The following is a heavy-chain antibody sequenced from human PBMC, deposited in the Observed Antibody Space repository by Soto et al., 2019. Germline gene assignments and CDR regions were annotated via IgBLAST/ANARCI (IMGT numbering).Heavy chain of an antibody. CDR2: INTDNGHT. J-gene: IGHJ4*02. Sequence: ASVKVSCKTSASSFSDYGIGWLRQAPGQGLEWMGTINTDNGHTNYAQKVQGRVTMTRDTSISTAYMELSRLRSDDTAVYYCARAPNLPTYYYDSSGYGALGYWGQGTLVTVSS. CDR3: ARAPNLPTYYYDSSGYGALGY. V-gene: IGHV1-18*01. D-gene: IGHD3-22*01. CDR1: ASSFSDYG.